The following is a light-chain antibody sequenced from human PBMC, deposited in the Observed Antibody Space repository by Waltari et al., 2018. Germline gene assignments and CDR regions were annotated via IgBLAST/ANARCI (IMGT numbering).Light chain of an antibody. CDR1: QSVTSSY. V-gene: IGKV3-20*01. J-gene: IGKJ1*01. CDR3: QQYGSSPRT. CDR2: GAS. Sequence: EIVLTQSPGPLSLSPGERATLSCRASQSVTSSYLTWYQQKPGQAPRLLSYGASSRATGIPDRFSGRGSGTDFTLTISRLEPEDSAVYYGQQYGSSPRTFGQGTKVEIK.